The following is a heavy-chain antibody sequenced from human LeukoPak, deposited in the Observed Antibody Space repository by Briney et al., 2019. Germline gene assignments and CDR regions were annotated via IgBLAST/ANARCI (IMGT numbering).Heavy chain of an antibody. CDR3: ARDAFGELSSWFDP. D-gene: IGHD3-10*01. Sequence: AASVKVSCKASGGTFSSYAISWVRQAPGQVLEWMGGIIPIFGTANYAQKFQGRVTITADESTSTAYMELSSLRSEDTAVYYCARDAFGELSSWFDPWGQGTLVTVSS. CDR2: IIPIFGTA. V-gene: IGHV1-69*13. CDR1: GGTFSSYA. J-gene: IGHJ5*02.